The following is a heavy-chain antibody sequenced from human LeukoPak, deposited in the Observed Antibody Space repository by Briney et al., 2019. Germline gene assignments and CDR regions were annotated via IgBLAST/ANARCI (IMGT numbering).Heavy chain of an antibody. CDR3: ARTYYYDSSGPPHDAFDI. Sequence: ESSETLSLTCTVSGGSISSYYWSWIRQPPGKGLEWIGYIYYSGSTNYNPSLKSRVTISVDTSKNQFSLKLSSVTAADTAVYYCARTYYYDSSGPPHDAFDIWGQGTMVTVSS. J-gene: IGHJ3*02. D-gene: IGHD3-22*01. CDR1: GGSISSYY. CDR2: IYYSGST. V-gene: IGHV4-59*08.